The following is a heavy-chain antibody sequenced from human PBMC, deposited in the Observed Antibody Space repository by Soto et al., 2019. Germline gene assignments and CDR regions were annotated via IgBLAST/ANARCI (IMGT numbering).Heavy chain of an antibody. CDR2: ISSGSSTI. Sequence: EVQLVESGGGLVQPGGSLRLSCATSGFTFRDYSMNWVRQAPGKGLEWVSYISSGSSTIYYADSVKGRFTISRDNAKNSLYLQMNSRRDEDTAVYYCAKPPSGSYGRWFDPWGQGTLVTVSS. CDR1: GFTFRDYS. CDR3: AKPPSGSYGRWFDP. V-gene: IGHV3-48*02. J-gene: IGHJ5*02. D-gene: IGHD1-26*01.